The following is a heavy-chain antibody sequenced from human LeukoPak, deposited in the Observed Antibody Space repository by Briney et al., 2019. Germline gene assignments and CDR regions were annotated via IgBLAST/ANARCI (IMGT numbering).Heavy chain of an antibody. CDR1: GFTFGDHA. Sequence: PGRSLRLSCTGSGFTFGDHAMSWVRQAPGKGLEWVGFIRSKAYRGTTEYAASVKGRFTISRDDSASIAYLQMNNLRTEDTAVYYCARGPIQLWIHNAMDVWGQGTTVTVSS. J-gene: IGHJ6*02. V-gene: IGHV3-49*04. CDR3: ARGPIQLWIHNAMDV. D-gene: IGHD5-18*01. CDR2: IRSKAYRGTT.